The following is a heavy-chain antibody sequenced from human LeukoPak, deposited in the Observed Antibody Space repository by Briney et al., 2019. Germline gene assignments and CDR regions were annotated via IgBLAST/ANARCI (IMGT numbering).Heavy chain of an antibody. CDR3: ASGDWARPFFDY. J-gene: IGHJ4*02. CDR2: IHGDGTT. V-gene: IGHV3-53*01. CDR1: GFIVSSHY. D-gene: IGHD2-21*02. Sequence: GGSLRLSCTASGFIVSSHYMSWVRQAPGKGLEWVSLIHGDGTTYYSDSVRGRFTISRDNSKNTVFLQMNSLRAEDTAVYYCASGDWARPFFDYWGQGTLVTVSS.